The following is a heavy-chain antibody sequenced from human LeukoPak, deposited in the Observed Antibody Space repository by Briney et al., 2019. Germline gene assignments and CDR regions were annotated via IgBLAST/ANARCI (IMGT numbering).Heavy chain of an antibody. CDR2: INPNSGGT. CDR1: GYTFTGYY. CDR3: ARDEGYCSSTSCYGTPIQNYYFDY. J-gene: IGHJ4*02. D-gene: IGHD2-2*01. V-gene: IGHV1-2*02. Sequence: GASVKVSCKASGYTFTGYYMHWVRQAPGQGLEWMGWINPNSGGTNYAQKFQGRVTMTRDTSISTAYMELSRLRSDDTAVYYCARDEGYCSSTSCYGTPIQNYYFDYWGQGTLVTVYS.